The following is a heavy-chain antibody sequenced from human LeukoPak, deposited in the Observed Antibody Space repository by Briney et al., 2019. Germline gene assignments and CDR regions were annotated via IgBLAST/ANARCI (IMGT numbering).Heavy chain of an antibody. CDR3: VAGGVVETLYNSYGLDV. Sequence: GGSLRLSCAASGFTFDDYAMHWVRQAPGKGLEWVSGISWNSGSIGYADSVKGRFTISRDNAKNSLYLQMNSLRPEDTAVYFCVAGGVVETLYNSYGLDVWGPGTTVSVSS. CDR1: GFTFDDYA. D-gene: IGHD2-15*01. CDR2: ISWNSGSI. V-gene: IGHV3-9*01. J-gene: IGHJ6*02.